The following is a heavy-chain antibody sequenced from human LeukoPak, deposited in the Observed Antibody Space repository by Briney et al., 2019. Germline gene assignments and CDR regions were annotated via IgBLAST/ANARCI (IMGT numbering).Heavy chain of an antibody. CDR2: INHSGST. CDR3: ARGVGWYCSGGSCYWDY. CDR1: GGSFSGYY. J-gene: IGHJ4*02. V-gene: IGHV4-34*01. Sequence: SETLSLTCAVYGGSFSGYYWSWIRQPPGKGLEWIGEINHSGSTNYNPSLKSRVTISVDTSKNQFSLKLSSVTAADTAVYYCARGVGWYCSGGSCYWDYWGQGTLVTASS. D-gene: IGHD2-15*01.